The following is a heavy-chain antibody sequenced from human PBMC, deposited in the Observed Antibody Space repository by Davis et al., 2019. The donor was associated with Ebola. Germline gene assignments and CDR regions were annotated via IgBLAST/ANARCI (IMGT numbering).Heavy chain of an antibody. CDR1: GGSFSGYY. CDR2: INHSGST. Sequence: ESLKIPCAVYGGSFSGYYWSWIRQPPGKGLEWIGEINHSGSTNYNPSLKSRVTISVDTSKNQFSLKLSSVTAADTAVYYCARSRFLEWLPYYYWGQGTLVTVSS. V-gene: IGHV4-34*01. CDR3: ARSRFLEWLPYYY. J-gene: IGHJ4*02. D-gene: IGHD3-3*01.